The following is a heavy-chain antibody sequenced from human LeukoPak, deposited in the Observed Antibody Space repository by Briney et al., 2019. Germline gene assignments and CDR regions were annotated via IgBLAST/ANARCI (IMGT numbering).Heavy chain of an antibody. J-gene: IGHJ3*02. CDR2: INHSGST. Sequence: PSETLSLTCAVYGGSFSGYYWSWIRQPPGKGLEWIGEINHSGSTNYNPSLKSRVTISVDTSKNQFSLKLSSVTAADTAVYYCARHIVVVPAADYNDAFDIWGQGTMVTVSS. CDR3: ARHIVVVPAADYNDAFDI. V-gene: IGHV4-34*01. D-gene: IGHD2-2*01. CDR1: GGSFSGYY.